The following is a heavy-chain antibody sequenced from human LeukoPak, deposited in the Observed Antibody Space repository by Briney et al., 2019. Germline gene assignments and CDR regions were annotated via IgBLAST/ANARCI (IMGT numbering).Heavy chain of an antibody. D-gene: IGHD1-1*01. J-gene: IGHJ4*02. CDR3: AKDRAGTPWAD. CDR2: VNPGGDST. V-gene: IGHV3-23*01. Sequence: GGSLRLSCAASGFTFGIYSMTWVRQAPGKGLEWVSTVNPGGDSTYYADSVKGRFTMYRDNSKNTVYLQMSSLRAEDTAIYYCAKDRAGTPWADWGQGTLVTVSS. CDR1: GFTFGIYS.